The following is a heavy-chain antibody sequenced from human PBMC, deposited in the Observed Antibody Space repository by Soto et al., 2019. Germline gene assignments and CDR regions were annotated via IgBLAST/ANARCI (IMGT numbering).Heavy chain of an antibody. CDR2: IHNSGSL. J-gene: IGHJ6*02. CDR3: ARRGDTLPSFYFGMDV. V-gene: IGHV4-31*03. Sequence: QVQLQESGPGLVRPSQILSLNCTVSGGSMTSGGYYWNWIRHPPGMGLEWIGFIHNSGSLYYNPSLRSRLLIALDTSKNPFSLRLRSVTVADAAVYYCARRGDTLPSFYFGMDVWGQGTTVTVSS. D-gene: IGHD2-21*02. CDR1: GGSMTSGGYY.